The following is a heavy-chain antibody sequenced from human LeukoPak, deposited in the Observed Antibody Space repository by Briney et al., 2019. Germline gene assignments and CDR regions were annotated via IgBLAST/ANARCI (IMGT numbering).Heavy chain of an antibody. CDR3: ASHANFEYSSSSGFDY. J-gene: IGHJ4*02. V-gene: IGHV3-30*04. Sequence: GGSLRLSCAASGFTFSSYAMHWVRQAPGKGLEWVAVISYVGSNKYYADSVKGRFTISRDNSKNTLYLQMNSLRAEDTAVYYCASHANFEYSSSSGFDYWGQGTLVTVSS. D-gene: IGHD6-6*01. CDR2: ISYVGSNK. CDR1: GFTFSSYA.